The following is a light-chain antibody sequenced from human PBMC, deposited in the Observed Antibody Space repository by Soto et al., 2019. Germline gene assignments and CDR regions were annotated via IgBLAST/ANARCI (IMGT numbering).Light chain of an antibody. CDR2: DVS. Sequence: QSVLTQPASVSGSPGQSITISCTGTSSDVGGYNYVSWYQQHPGKAPKLMIYDVSNRPSGVSTRFSGSKSGNTASLTISGLQAEDEADYYCSSYTSSSTLEFGGGTKVTVL. CDR1: SSDVGGYNY. J-gene: IGLJ3*02. V-gene: IGLV2-14*01. CDR3: SSYTSSSTLE.